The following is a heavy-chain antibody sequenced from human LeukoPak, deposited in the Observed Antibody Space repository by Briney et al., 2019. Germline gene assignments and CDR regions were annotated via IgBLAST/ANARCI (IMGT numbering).Heavy chain of an antibody. D-gene: IGHD1-26*01. Sequence: GGSLRLSCAASGFTFSSYWMSWVRQAPGKGLEWVANIKQDGSEKYYVDSVKGRFTISRDNAKNSLYLQMNSLRAEDTAVYHCARDPLSSVVGATLWGQGTLVTVSS. J-gene: IGHJ4*02. V-gene: IGHV3-7*01. CDR3: ARDPLSSVVGATL. CDR2: IKQDGSEK. CDR1: GFTFSSYW.